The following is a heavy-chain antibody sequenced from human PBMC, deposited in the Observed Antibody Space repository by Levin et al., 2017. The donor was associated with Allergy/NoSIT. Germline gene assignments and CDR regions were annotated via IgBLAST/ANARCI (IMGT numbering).Heavy chain of an antibody. J-gene: IGHJ5*02. CDR3: PSSAEEYSGSDWGDH. CDR1: GGTFNSYT. D-gene: IGHD1-26*01. CDR2: IIPIVGIP. V-gene: IGHV1-69*02. Sequence: KISCKASGGTFNSYTISWVRQAPGQGLEWMGRIIPIVGIPNYAQMFQGRVTISADKSTGTVYMELKSLIFEDTAVYYCPSSAEEYSGSDWGDHWGQGTLVTVSS.